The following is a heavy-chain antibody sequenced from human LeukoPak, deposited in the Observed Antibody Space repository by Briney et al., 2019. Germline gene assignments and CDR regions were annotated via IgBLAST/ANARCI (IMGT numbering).Heavy chain of an antibody. D-gene: IGHD3-22*01. CDR2: IIPIFGTA. J-gene: IGHJ6*03. CDR3: ARASYYYDSSGYNYYYYMDV. CDR1: GGTFSSYA. Sequence: GASVKVSCKASGGTFSSYAISWVRQAPGQGLEWMGRIIPIFGTANYAQKFQGRVTITTDESTSTAYMELSSLRSEDTAVYYCARASYYYDSSGYNYYYYMDVWGKGTTVTVSS. V-gene: IGHV1-69*05.